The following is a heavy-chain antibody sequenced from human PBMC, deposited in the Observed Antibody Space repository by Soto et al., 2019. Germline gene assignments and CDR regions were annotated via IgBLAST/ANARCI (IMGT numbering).Heavy chain of an antibody. Sequence: GGSLRLSCAASGFTFSSYGMHWVRQAPGKGLEWVAVIWYDGSNKYYADSVKGRFTISRDNSKNTLYLQMNSLRAEDTAVYYCAKATDEYYYDSSGYYPLDYWGQGTLVTVSS. CDR3: AKATDEYYYDSSGYYPLDY. CDR1: GFTFSSYG. J-gene: IGHJ4*02. CDR2: IWYDGSNK. D-gene: IGHD3-22*01. V-gene: IGHV3-30*02.